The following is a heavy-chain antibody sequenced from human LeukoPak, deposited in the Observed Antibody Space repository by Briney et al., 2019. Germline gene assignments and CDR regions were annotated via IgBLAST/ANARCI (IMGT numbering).Heavy chain of an antibody. J-gene: IGHJ4*02. CDR3: ARQYYDFWSGYYTAPYFDY. V-gene: IGHV3-74*01. CDR1: GFTFSNYW. CDR2: INSDGSGT. D-gene: IGHD3-3*01. Sequence: GGSLRLSCAASGFTFSNYWMHWVRQAPGKGLVWVSHINSDGSGTSYADSVKGRFTISRDNAKNTLYLQMNSLRAEDTALYYCARQYYDFWSGYYTAPYFDYWGQGTLVTVSS.